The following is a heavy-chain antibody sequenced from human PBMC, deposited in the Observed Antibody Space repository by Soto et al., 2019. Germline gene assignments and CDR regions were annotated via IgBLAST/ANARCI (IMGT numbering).Heavy chain of an antibody. D-gene: IGHD3-16*01. Sequence: SETLSLTCTVSGGSVSNDNFYWSWIRQPPGKGLEWIGYVHSSGITNYNPSLKRRVTISVDTSRNQYSLRLSSVTAADTAVYYCARGLTMGQLPSHFDHWGQGTLVTVSS. CDR3: ARGLTMGQLPSHFDH. CDR1: GGSVSNDNFY. J-gene: IGHJ5*02. CDR2: VHSSGIT. V-gene: IGHV4-61*01.